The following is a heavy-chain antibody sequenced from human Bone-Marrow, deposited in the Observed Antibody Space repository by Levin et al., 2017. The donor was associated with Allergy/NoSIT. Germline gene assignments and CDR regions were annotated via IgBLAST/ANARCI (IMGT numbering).Heavy chain of an antibody. CDR3: ARDGVGTAAGTP. CDR1: GFTVSRNY. J-gene: IGHJ4*02. V-gene: IGHV3-66*01. CDR2: IYSNGDT. D-gene: IGHD6-13*01. Sequence: GESLKISCAASGFTVSRNYMSWVRQAPGKGLEWVSLIYSNGDTQYADSVKGRFTIPRDNSKNTLYLQMNSLRADDTAVYYCARDGVGTAAGTPWGQGTLVTVSS.